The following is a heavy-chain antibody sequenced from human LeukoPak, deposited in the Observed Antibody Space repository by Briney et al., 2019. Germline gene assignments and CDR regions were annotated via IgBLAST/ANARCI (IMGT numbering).Heavy chain of an antibody. CDR3: ARGESYGEFDY. J-gene: IGHJ4*02. Sequence: PGGSLRLSCAASGFTFSSYTMSWVRQAPGKGPEWVSTITGSGGSTYYADSVKGRFTISRDNAKNTLYLQMNSLRAEDTAVYYCARGESYGEFDYWGQGTLVTVSS. CDR2: ITGSGGST. CDR1: GFTFSSYT. D-gene: IGHD4-17*01. V-gene: IGHV3-23*01.